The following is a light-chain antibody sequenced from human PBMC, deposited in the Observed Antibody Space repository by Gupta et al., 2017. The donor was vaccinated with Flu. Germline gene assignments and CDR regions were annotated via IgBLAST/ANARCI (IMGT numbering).Light chain of an antibody. CDR3: SSYGGTYSFGG. Sequence: DVGDDKYVCGYQKHQGNAPKLMNYDVTKRPAGVPYRISGSQSGNPASLTISGLEAADEADYYSSSYGGTYSFGGFGAGTNVTVL. J-gene: IGLJ1*01. V-gene: IGLV2-11*03. CDR2: DVT. CDR1: DVGDDKY.